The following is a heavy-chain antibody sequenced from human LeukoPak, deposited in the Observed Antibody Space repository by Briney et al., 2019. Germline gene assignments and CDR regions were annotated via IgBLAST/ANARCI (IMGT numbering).Heavy chain of an antibody. CDR2: ISGSGGST. CDR1: GFTFSSYA. D-gene: IGHD5-24*01. J-gene: IGHJ4*02. CDR3: AKAGGEGYNYFLVY. Sequence: GGSLRLSCVASGFTFSSYAMSWVRQAPGKGLEWVSTISGSGGSTYYADSVKGRFTISRDNSKNTLYLQMNSLRAEETAIYYCAKAGGEGYNYFLVYWGQGTLVTVSS. V-gene: IGHV3-23*01.